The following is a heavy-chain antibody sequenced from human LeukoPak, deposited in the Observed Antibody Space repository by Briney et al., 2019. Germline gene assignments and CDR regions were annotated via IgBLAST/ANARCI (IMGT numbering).Heavy chain of an antibody. Sequence: ASVNVSCKASGYTFTGYYMHWVRQAPGQGLEWMGWINPNSGGTNYAQKFQGRVTMTRDTSISTAYIELSRLRSDDTAVYYCARANVDYGDYGDAFDIWGQGTMVTVSS. J-gene: IGHJ3*02. V-gene: IGHV1-2*02. CDR3: ARANVDYGDYGDAFDI. CDR2: INPNSGGT. D-gene: IGHD4-17*01. CDR1: GYTFTGYY.